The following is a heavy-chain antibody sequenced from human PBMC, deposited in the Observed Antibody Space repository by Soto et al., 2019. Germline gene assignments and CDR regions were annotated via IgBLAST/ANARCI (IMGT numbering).Heavy chain of an antibody. J-gene: IGHJ4*02. CDR3: ARDESSGWYSKGLYFDY. CDR2: ISAYNGKT. V-gene: IGHV1-18*01. CDR1: GYTFTSYG. D-gene: IGHD6-19*01. Sequence: ASVKVSCKASGYTFTSYGISWVRQAPGQGLEWMGWISAYNGKTNYAQKLQGRVTMTTDTSTSKAYMELRSLRSDDTAVYYCARDESSGWYSKGLYFDYWGQGTLVTVSS.